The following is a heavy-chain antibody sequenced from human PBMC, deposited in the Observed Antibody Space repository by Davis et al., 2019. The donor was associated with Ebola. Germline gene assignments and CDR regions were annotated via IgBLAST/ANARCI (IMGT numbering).Heavy chain of an antibody. D-gene: IGHD2-21*01. CDR3: ARGTLPGIASSGFDF. Sequence: GESLKISCKGSGYSFTSYWIGWVRQMPGKGLEWMGIIFPSDSDTQYSPSFHGQILISADKSTNTAYLQWASLETSDSAFYYCARGTLPGIASSGFDFWGQGTLVTVSS. V-gene: IGHV5-51*06. CDR1: GYSFTSYW. J-gene: IGHJ4*02. CDR2: IFPSDSDT.